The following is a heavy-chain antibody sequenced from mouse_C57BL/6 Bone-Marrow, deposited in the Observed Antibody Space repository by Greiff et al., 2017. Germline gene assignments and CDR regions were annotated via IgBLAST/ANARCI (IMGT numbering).Heavy chain of an antibody. D-gene: IGHD1-1*01. CDR2: ISSGGDYI. CDR1: GFTFSSYA. CDR3: SKDPSYYVSSCEGDSCAMDY. J-gene: IGHJ4*01. V-gene: IGHV5-9-1*02. Sequence: EVKLMESGEGLVKPGGSLKLSCAASGFTFSSYAMSWVRQTPEKRLEWVAYISSGGDYIYYADTVKGRFTISRDNARNTLYLQMSSLKSEDTAMXYCSKDPSYYVSSCEGDSCAMDYWGKGTSVTVSS.